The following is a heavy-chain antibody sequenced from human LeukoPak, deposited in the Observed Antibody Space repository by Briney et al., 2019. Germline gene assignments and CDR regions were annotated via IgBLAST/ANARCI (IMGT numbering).Heavy chain of an antibody. Sequence: SETLSLTCTVSGGSISSYYWSWIRQPPGKGLEWIGYIYYSGSTNYNPSLKSRVTISVDTSKNQFSLKLSSVTAADTAIYYCVRATAAGSGRAFDYWAQGSLVPVSS. CDR3: VRATAAGSGRAFDY. CDR1: GGSISSYY. V-gene: IGHV4-59*12. J-gene: IGHJ4*02. CDR2: IYYSGST. D-gene: IGHD3-10*01.